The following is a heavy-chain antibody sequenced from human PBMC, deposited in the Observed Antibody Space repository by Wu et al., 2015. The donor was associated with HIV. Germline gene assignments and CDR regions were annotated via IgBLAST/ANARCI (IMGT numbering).Heavy chain of an antibody. CDR1: GYTFTNYD. Sequence: QVQLVQSGAEVKKPGASVKVSCKASGYTFTNYDISWVRQAPGQGLEWMGWISAYSGNTKYAQKLQGRLTMTTDTSTNTVYMELRSLRSDDTAVYYCASFRKGRAFDIWGQGTMVTVSS. J-gene: IGHJ3*02. CDR2: ISAYSGNT. CDR3: ASFRKGRAFDI. V-gene: IGHV1-18*01.